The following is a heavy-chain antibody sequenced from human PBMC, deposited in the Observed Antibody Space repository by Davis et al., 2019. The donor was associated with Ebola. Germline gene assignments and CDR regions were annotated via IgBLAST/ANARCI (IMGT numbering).Heavy chain of an antibody. CDR2: ISTNGGST. V-gene: IGHV3-64*04. J-gene: IGHJ4*02. CDR3: AKDVGQVGATVRSFDY. Sequence: GESLKISCSASGFTLSTYAMHWVRQAPGKGLEYVSGISTNGGSTYYADSVKGRFTISRDNAKNSLYLQMNSLSAEDTAVYYCAKDVGQVGATVRSFDYWGQGTLVTVSS. D-gene: IGHD1-26*01. CDR1: GFTLSTYA.